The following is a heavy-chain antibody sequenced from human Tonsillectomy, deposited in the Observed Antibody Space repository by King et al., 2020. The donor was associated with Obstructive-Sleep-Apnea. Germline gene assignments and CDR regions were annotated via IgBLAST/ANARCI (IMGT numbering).Heavy chain of an antibody. D-gene: IGHD3-10*01. V-gene: IGHV5-10-1*03. CDR3: ARHYYGSGSYYGDAFDI. Sequence: VQLVQSGAEVKKPGESLRISCKGSGYSFTSYWISWVRQMPGKGLEWMGRIDPSDSYTNYSPSFQGHVTISADKSISTAYLQWSSLKASDTAMYYCARHYYGSGSYYGDAFDISGQGTMVTVSS. J-gene: IGHJ3*02. CDR2: IDPSDSYT. CDR1: GYSFTSYW.